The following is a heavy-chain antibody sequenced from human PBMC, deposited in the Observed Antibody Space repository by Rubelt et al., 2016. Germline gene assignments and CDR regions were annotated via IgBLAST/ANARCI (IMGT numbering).Heavy chain of an antibody. CDR1: GYTFTSYY. V-gene: IGHV1-46*03. D-gene: IGHD3-10*01. CDR3: ARDPGPRGNDY. J-gene: IGHJ4*02. Sequence: QVQLVQSGAEVKKPGASVKVSCKASGYTFTSYYMHWVRQAPGQGLEWMGIIKPSGGSTSYDQKFQCRVTMTRDTSTSTVYMELSSLRSEDTAVYYCARDPGPRGNDYWGQGTLVTVSS. CDR2: IKPSGGST.